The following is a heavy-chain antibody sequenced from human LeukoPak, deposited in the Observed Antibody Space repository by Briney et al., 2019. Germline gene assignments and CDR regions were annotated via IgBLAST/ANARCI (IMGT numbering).Heavy chain of an antibody. CDR3: ARHAVIEYLFDY. Sequence: PSETLSLTCTVSGGSISSSSYYWGWIRQPPGKGLEWIGSIYYSGSTYYNPSLKSRVTISVDTSKNQFSLKLSSVTAADTAVYYCARHAVIEYLFDYWGQGTLVTVSS. J-gene: IGHJ4*02. V-gene: IGHV4-39*01. CDR2: IYYSGST. D-gene: IGHD6-6*01. CDR1: GGSISSSSYY.